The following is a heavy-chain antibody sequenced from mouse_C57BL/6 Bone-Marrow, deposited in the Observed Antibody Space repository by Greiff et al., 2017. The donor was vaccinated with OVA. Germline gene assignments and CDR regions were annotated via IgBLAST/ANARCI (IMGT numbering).Heavy chain of an antibody. J-gene: IGHJ3*01. CDR2: IYPRDGST. CDR3: ARRDGSSPFAY. Sequence: VQLQQSGPELVKPGASVKLSCKASGYTFTSYDINWVKQRPGQGLEWIGWIYPRDGSTKYNEKFKGKATLTVDTSSSTAYMELHSLTSEDSAVYFCARRDGSSPFAYWGQGTLVTVSA. V-gene: IGHV1-85*01. D-gene: IGHD1-1*01. CDR1: GYTFTSYD.